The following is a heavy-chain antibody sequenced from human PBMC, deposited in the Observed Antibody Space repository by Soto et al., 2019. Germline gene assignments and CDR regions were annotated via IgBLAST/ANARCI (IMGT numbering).Heavy chain of an antibody. D-gene: IGHD6-6*01. CDR3: AQYRRSGYFDR. V-gene: IGHV4-39*01. Sequence: PSETLSLTCTVSGGSISSSDYYWDWIRQPPGKGLEWIGNIYYSGSTYYNPSLKSRVTISVDTSKNQFSLKVTSVTAADTAVYYCAQYRRSGYFDRWGQGTLVTVSS. CDR2: IYYSGST. J-gene: IGHJ4*02. CDR1: GGSISSSDYY.